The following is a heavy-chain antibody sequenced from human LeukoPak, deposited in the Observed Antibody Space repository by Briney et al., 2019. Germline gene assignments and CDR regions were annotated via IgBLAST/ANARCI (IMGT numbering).Heavy chain of an antibody. CDR1: GGSISSYY. CDR2: IYYSGST. V-gene: IGHV4-59*08. D-gene: IGHD2-2*01. J-gene: IGHJ4*02. CDR3: ARLDCSSTSCYPDY. Sequence: PSETLSFTCTVSGGSISSYYWSWIRQPPGKGLEWIGYIYYSGSTNYNPSLKSRVTISVDTSKNQFSLKLSSVTAADTAVYYCARLDCSSTSCYPDYWGQGTLVTVSS.